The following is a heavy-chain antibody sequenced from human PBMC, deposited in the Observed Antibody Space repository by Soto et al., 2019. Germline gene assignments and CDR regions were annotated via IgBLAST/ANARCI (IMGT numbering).Heavy chain of an antibody. CDR1: GFTFSSYA. Sequence: GGSLRLSCAASGFTFSSYAMSWVRQAPGKGLEWVSAISGSGGSTYYADSVKGRFTISRDNSKNTLYLQMNSLRAEDTAVYYCAKVLLWFGELFDYYGMDVWGQGTTVTVSS. J-gene: IGHJ6*02. D-gene: IGHD3-10*01. CDR2: ISGSGGST. CDR3: AKVLLWFGELFDYYGMDV. V-gene: IGHV3-23*01.